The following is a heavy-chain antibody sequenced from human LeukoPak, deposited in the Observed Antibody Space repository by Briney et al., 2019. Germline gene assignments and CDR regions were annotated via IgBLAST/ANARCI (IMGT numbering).Heavy chain of an antibody. J-gene: IGHJ6*02. D-gene: IGHD2-2*01. CDR3: ARSYCSSTRCYGDYYYYGMDV. Sequence: SQTLSLTCAISGDSVSSNSAAWNWIRQSPSRGLEWLGRTYYRSKWYNDYAVSVKSRITINPDTSKNQFSLKLSSVTAADTAVYYCARSYCSSTRCYGDYYYYGMDVWGQGTTVTVSS. V-gene: IGHV6-1*01. CDR2: TYYRSKWYN. CDR1: GDSVSSNSAA.